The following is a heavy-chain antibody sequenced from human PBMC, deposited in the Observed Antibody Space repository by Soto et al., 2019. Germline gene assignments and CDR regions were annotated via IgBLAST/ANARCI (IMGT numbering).Heavy chain of an antibody. CDR2: INPNSGGT. D-gene: IGHD6-13*01. CDR1: GYTFTGYY. V-gene: IGHV1-2*04. J-gene: IGHJ6*03. CDR3: ARGGVGASWYVHYYYMDV. Sequence: QVQLVQSGAEVKKPGASVKVSCKASGYTFTGYYMHWVRQAPGQGLEWMGWINPNSGGTNYAQKFQGWVTMTRDTSISTAYRELSRLRSDDTAVYYCARGGVGASWYVHYYYMDVWGKGTTVTVSS.